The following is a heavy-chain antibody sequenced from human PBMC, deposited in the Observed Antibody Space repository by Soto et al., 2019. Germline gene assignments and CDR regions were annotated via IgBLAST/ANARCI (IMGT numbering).Heavy chain of an antibody. CDR3: ARALGRNDLWSGYPSYYYYGMDV. D-gene: IGHD3-3*01. V-gene: IGHV1-3*01. CDR2: INAGNGNT. Sequence: RASVKVSCKASGYTFTSYAMHWVRQAPGQRLEWMGWINAGNGNTKYSQKFQGRVTITRDTSASTAYMELSSLRSEDTAVYYCARALGRNDLWSGYPSYYYYGMDVWGQGTTVTVSS. CDR1: GYTFTSYA. J-gene: IGHJ6*02.